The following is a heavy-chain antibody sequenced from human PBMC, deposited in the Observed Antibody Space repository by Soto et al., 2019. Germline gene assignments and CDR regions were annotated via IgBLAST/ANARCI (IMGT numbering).Heavy chain of an antibody. CDR3: ARLNTYSSSWPSDY. D-gene: IGHD6-13*01. V-gene: IGHV1-69*13. J-gene: IGHJ4*02. CDR1: GGTFSSYA. CDR2: IIPIFGTA. Sequence: SVKVSCKASGGTFSSYAISRVRQAPGQGLGWMGGIIPIFGTANYAQKFQGRVTITADESTSTAYMELSSLRSEDTAVYYWARLNTYSSSWPSDYWGQGTLVTVSS.